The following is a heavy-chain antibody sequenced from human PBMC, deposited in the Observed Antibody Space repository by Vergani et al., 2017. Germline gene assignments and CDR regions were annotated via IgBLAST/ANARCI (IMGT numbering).Heavy chain of an antibody. CDR2: ISHDGTNR. CDR1: GFTFSGYS. CDR3: VRDRPLEFDRDY. D-gene: IGHD1-1*01. Sequence: VQMVESGGGLVKPGGSLRLSCAASGFTFSGYSMFWVRQSPGQGLEWVTLISHDGTNRHYADSVVGRFTISRDNSKRMVYLQMNNLRPDDTALYYCVRDRPLEFDRDYWGQGTLVTVSS. V-gene: IGHV3-30-3*01. J-gene: IGHJ4*02.